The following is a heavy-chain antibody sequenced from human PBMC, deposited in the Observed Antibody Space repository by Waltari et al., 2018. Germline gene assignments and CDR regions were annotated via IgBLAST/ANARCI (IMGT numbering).Heavy chain of an antibody. Sequence: QVQLVESGGGVVQPGRSLRLSCAESGFTFSSYGMHWVRQAPGKGLEWVAGIWYDGSNKYYADSVKGRFTISRDNSKNTLYLQMNSLRAEDTAVYYCAREMLPAAIVDYYYGMDVWGQGTTVTVSS. CDR3: AREMLPAAIVDYYYGMDV. V-gene: IGHV3-33*01. CDR2: IWYDGSNK. J-gene: IGHJ6*02. CDR1: GFTFSSYG. D-gene: IGHD2-2*01.